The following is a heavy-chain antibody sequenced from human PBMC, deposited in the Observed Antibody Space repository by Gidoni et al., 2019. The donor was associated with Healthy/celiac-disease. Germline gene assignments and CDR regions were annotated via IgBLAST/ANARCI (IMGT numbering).Heavy chain of an antibody. Sequence: QVQRVESGGGVVQPGRSLRRSCAASCFTFSGYGMHWVRQAPGKGLGGVAVISYDGSNKYYADSVKGRFTISRDNSKNTLYLQMNSLRAEDTAVYYCAKAGDSRTYGMDVWGQGTTVTVSS. J-gene: IGHJ6*02. V-gene: IGHV3-30*18. D-gene: IGHD6-13*01. CDR2: ISYDGSNK. CDR1: CFTFSGYG. CDR3: AKAGDSRTYGMDV.